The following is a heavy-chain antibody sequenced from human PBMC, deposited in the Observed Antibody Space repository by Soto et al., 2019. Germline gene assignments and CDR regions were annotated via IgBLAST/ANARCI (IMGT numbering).Heavy chain of an antibody. D-gene: IGHD6-19*01. CDR2: ISSSSSYT. J-gene: IGHJ4*02. Sequence: GGSLRLSCAASGFTFSGYYMSWIRQAPGKGLEWVSYISSSSSYTNYADSVKGRFTISRDNAKNSLYLQMNSLRAEDTAVYYCARDGSSSGWSSGPFLYYWGQETLVTVSS. V-gene: IGHV3-11*06. CDR3: ARDGSSSGWSSGPFLYY. CDR1: GFTFSGYY.